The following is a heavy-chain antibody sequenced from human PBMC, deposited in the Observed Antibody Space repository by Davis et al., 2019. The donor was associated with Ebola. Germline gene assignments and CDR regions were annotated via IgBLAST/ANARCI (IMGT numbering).Heavy chain of an antibody. V-gene: IGHV3-48*02. J-gene: IGHJ4*02. D-gene: IGHD5-24*01. Sequence: PGGSLRLSCVASGFSFGDYSMNWVRQAPGKGPEWVAHIDSRSINILYADSVKGRFTISRDNVGNSLDLQMNSLRDEDTAVYYCARDEDGDKDFDYWGQGTLVTVSS. CDR2: IDSRSINI. CDR3: ARDEDGDKDFDY. CDR1: GFSFGDYS.